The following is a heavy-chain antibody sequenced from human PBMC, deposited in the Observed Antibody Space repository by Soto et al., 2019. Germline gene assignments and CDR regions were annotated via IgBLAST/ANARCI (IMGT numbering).Heavy chain of an antibody. D-gene: IGHD1-26*01. V-gene: IGHV3-21*01. CDR3: ARDGGSGTFDVGYYYYGMDV. J-gene: IGHJ6*02. CDR2: ISSSSSYI. Sequence: GGSLSLSCAASGFPFSSYIMNWVRQAPGKGLEWVSSISSSSSYIYYADSVKGRFTISRDNSKNTLYLQMNSLRAEDTAVYYCARDGGSGTFDVGYYYYGMDVWGQGTTVTVSS. CDR1: GFPFSSYI.